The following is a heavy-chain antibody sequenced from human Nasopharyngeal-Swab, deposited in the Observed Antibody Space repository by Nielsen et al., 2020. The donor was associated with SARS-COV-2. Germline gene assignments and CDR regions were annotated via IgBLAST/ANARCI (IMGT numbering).Heavy chain of an antibody. J-gene: IGHJ6*02. CDR3: AKSMVVTSGIYYYGMDV. CDR1: GFTFSSYG. Sequence: GESLKISCAASGFTFSSYGMHWVRQAPGKGLEWVAVISYDGSNKYYADSVKGRFTISRDNSKNTLYLQMNSLRAEDTAVYYCAKSMVVTSGIYYYGMDVWGQGTTVTVSS. CDR2: ISYDGSNK. V-gene: IGHV3-30*18. D-gene: IGHD4-23*01.